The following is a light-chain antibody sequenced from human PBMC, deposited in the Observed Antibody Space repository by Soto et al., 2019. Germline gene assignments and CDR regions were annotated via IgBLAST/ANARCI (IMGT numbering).Light chain of an antibody. CDR1: QNVRSN. V-gene: IGKV3-15*01. Sequence: ETVMTQSPATLPVSPGERATLSCRASQNVRSNLAWYQQKPGQPPRLLIYGASTRATGVPARFSGSGSGPEFTLTTNSLQSEDFSLYYCQEYDNWPLWTFGQGTKVEVK. J-gene: IGKJ1*01. CDR2: GAS. CDR3: QEYDNWPLWT.